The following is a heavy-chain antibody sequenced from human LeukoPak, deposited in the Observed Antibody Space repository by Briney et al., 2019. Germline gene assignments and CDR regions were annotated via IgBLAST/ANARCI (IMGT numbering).Heavy chain of an antibody. CDR2: ISGDGGST. CDR1: GFTFDDYA. Sequence: GGSLRLSCAASGFTFDDYAMHWVRQAPGKGLEWVSLISGDGGSTYYADSVKGRFTISRDNSKNFLYLQMNSLRTEDTALYYCASSVSYYGSGRPNDYWGQGTLVTVSS. V-gene: IGHV3-43*02. CDR3: ASSVSYYGSGRPNDY. D-gene: IGHD3-10*01. J-gene: IGHJ4*02.